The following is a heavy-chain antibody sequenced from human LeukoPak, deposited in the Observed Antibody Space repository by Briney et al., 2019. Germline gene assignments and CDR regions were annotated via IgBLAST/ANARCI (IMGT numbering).Heavy chain of an antibody. J-gene: IGHJ6*03. V-gene: IGHV4-4*07. CDR2: IYTSGST. D-gene: IGHD5-12*01. CDR3: ASTIVATTSDYYYYMDV. Sequence: SETLSLTCTVSGGSISSYCWSWIRQPAGKGLEWIGRIYTSGSTNYNPSLKSRVTMSVDTSKNQFSLKLSSVTAADTAVYYCASTIVATTSDYYYYMDVWGKGTTVTVSS. CDR1: GGSISSYC.